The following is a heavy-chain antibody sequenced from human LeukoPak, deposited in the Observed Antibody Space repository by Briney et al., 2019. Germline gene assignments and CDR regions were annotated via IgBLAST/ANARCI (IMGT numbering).Heavy chain of an antibody. CDR3: ALSSSSWYRDFQH. J-gene: IGHJ1*01. Sequence: SETLSLTCAVYGGSLSGYYWSWIRQPPGKGLEWIGEINHSGSTNYNPSLKSRVTISVDTSKNQFSLKLSSVTAADTAVYYCALSSSSWYRDFQHWGQGTLVTVSS. V-gene: IGHV4-34*01. D-gene: IGHD6-13*01. CDR1: GGSLSGYY. CDR2: INHSGST.